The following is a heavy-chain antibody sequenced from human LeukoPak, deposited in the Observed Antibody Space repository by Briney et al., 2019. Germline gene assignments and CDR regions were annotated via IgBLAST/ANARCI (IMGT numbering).Heavy chain of an antibody. D-gene: IGHD6-6*01. CDR1: GFTFSSYG. CDR2: ISYDGSNK. CDR3: AEDMRYSSSLRGSYYYYYGMDV. J-gene: IGHJ6*02. Sequence: GGSLRLSCAASGFTFSSYGMHWVRQAPGKGLEWVAVISYDGSNKYYADSVKGRFTISRDNSKNTLYLQMNSLRAEDTAVYYCAEDMRYSSSLRGSYYYYYGMDVWGQGTTVTVSS. V-gene: IGHV3-30*18.